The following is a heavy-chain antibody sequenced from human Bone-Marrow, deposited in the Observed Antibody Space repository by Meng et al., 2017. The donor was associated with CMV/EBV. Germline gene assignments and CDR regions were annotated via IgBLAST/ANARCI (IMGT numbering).Heavy chain of an antibody. J-gene: IGHJ3*02. Sequence: GESLKISCAASGFTFSSYWMSWVRQAPGKGLEWVANIKQDGSEKYYVDSVKGRFTISRDNAKNSLYLQMNSLRAEDTAVYYCARASSRSDAYDIWGQRTMVTVSS. CDR1: GFTFSSYW. CDR3: ARASSRSDAYDI. CDR2: IKQDGSEK. V-gene: IGHV3-7*01.